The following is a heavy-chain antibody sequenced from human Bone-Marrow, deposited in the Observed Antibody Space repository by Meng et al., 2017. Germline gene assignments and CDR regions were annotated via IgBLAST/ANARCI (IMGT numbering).Heavy chain of an antibody. CDR1: GFSFSSYA. CDR3: AKYSYGLGDYLDY. D-gene: IGHD3-10*01. J-gene: IGHJ4*02. Sequence: QLVESGGGLVQPGGYLRLSCAASGFSFSSYAMSWVRHAPGKGLEWVSALSGGGFTTYYADSVKGRFAISRHNSKNTLYLQMNSLRAEDTALYYCAKYSYGLGDYLDYWGQGALVTVSS. CDR2: LSGGGFTT. V-gene: IGHV3-23*04.